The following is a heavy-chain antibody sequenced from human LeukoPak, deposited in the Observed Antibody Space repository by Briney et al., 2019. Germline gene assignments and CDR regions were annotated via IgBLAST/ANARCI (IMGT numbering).Heavy chain of an antibody. D-gene: IGHD3-9*01. CDR2: IYTSGST. Sequence: SETLSLTCTVSGGSISSYYWSWIRQPPGKGLEWIGRIYTSGSTNYNPSLKSRVTMSVDTSKNQFSLKLSSVTAADTAVYYCARERASYYDILTEGWYFDLWGRGTLVTVSS. CDR3: ARERASYYDILTEGWYFDL. V-gene: IGHV4-4*07. J-gene: IGHJ2*01. CDR1: GGSISSYY.